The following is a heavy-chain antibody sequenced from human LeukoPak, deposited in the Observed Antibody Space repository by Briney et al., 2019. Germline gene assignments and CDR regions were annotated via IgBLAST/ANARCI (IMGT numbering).Heavy chain of an antibody. Sequence: ASVKVSCKASGYTFTGYYMHWVRQAPGQGLEWMGRINPNSGGTNYARKFQGRVTMTRDTSISTAHMELSRLRSDDTAVYYCARDPVYYDSSGYNDAFDIWGQGTMVTVSS. J-gene: IGHJ3*02. CDR1: GYTFTGYY. D-gene: IGHD3-22*01. CDR2: INPNSGGT. V-gene: IGHV1-2*06. CDR3: ARDPVYYDSSGYNDAFDI.